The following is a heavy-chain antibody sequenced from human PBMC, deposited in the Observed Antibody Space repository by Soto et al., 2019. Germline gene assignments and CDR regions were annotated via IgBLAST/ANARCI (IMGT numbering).Heavy chain of an antibody. Sequence: SETLSLTCTVSGGSVSSNSYAWGWVRQSPGKGLEWIATAYSNDKTYYNPSLLSRVTISVDTSKNEFSLRLNSVTAADTAVYYCASPNWDHYYYYYGMDVWGQGTTVTVSS. CDR2: AYSNDKT. J-gene: IGHJ6*02. D-gene: IGHD7-27*01. V-gene: IGHV4-39*01. CDR3: ASPNWDHYYYYYGMDV. CDR1: GGSVSSNSYA.